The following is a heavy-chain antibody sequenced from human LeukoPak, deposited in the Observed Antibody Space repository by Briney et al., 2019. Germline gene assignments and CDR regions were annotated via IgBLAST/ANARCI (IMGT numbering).Heavy chain of an antibody. CDR3: ATAEGEN. D-gene: IGHD3-16*01. CDR2: ISSSSSHT. CDR1: GFTFSDYY. Sequence: GGSLRLSCAASGFTFSDYYMNWIRQAPGKGLEWVSYISSSSSHTKYADSVKGRFTISRDNARNSLFLQMNSLRAEDTAIYYCATAEGENWGQGTLVTVSS. V-gene: IGHV3-11*05. J-gene: IGHJ4*02.